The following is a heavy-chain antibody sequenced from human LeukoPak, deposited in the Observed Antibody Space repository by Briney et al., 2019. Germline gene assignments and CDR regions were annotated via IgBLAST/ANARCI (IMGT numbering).Heavy chain of an antibody. CDR3: ATGRQGTYAFDI. V-gene: IGHV4-59*01. J-gene: IGHJ3*02. Sequence: GSLRLSCAASGFSFSSYSMNWVRQAPGKGLEWIGYIYYSGSTSYNPSLKSRVTMSVDTSKNQFSLKLSSVTAADTAVYYCATGRQGTYAFDIWGRGTMVTVSS. D-gene: IGHD1-14*01. CDR2: IYYSGST. CDR1: GFSFSSYS.